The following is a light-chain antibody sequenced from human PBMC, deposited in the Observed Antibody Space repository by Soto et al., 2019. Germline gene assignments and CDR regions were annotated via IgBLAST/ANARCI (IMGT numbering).Light chain of an antibody. J-gene: IGLJ1*01. V-gene: IGLV2-14*01. Sequence: QSVLTQPASVSGSPGQSITISCTGTSSDVGTYKYVSWYQQHPGKAPKLMIYEVSNRPSGVSNRFSGSKSGNTASLTISGLQAEDEAEYYCYSYTRSSYFVFGHGTKLT. CDR3: YSYTRSSYFV. CDR2: EVS. CDR1: SSDVGTYKY.